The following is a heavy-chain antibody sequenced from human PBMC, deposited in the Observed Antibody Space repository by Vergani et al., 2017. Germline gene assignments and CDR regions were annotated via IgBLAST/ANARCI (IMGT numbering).Heavy chain of an antibody. CDR2: IYYSGST. CDR3: AREHGDYGKAYMDV. V-gene: IGHV4-59*12. CDR1: GGSISSYY. D-gene: IGHD4-17*01. Sequence: QVQLQESGPGLVKPSETLSLTCTVPGGSISSYYWSWIRQPPGKGLEWIGYIYYSGSTYYNPSLKSRVTISVDTSKNQFSLKLSSVTAADTAVYYCAREHGDYGKAYMDVWGKGP. J-gene: IGHJ6*03.